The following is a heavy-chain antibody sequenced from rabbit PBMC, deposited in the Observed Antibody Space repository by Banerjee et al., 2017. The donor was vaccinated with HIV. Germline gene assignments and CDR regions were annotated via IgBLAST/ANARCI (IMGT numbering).Heavy chain of an antibody. Sequence: ELLVESGRGLVTLGGSLTLTCNASGFSFRNGHNMRWVRQAPGKGLEWIACINTSSGNTVYATWAKGRFTISKTSSTTVTLQMTSLTAADTATYFCARGYWTDGLHLWGQGTLVTVS. J-gene: IGHJ3*01. D-gene: IGHD1-1*01. V-gene: IGHV1S45*01. CDR2: INTSSGNT. CDR1: GFSFRNGHN. CDR3: ARGYWTDGLHL.